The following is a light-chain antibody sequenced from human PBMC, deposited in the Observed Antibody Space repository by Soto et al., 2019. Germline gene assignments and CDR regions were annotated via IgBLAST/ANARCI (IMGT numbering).Light chain of an antibody. Sequence: DVQMTQSPSTLSASVGDRVTITCRASQSISSWLAWYQQKPGKAPKLLIYKASTLESGVPSNFSGSGSGTGFTLTISSLQPEDFASYYCQQYNSYPWTFGQGTKV. CDR2: KAS. CDR3: QQYNSYPWT. CDR1: QSISSW. J-gene: IGKJ1*01. V-gene: IGKV1-5*03.